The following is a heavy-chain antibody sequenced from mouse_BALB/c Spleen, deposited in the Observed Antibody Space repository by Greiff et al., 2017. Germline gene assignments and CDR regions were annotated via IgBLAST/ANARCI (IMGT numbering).Heavy chain of an antibody. Sequence: DVKLVESGGGLVKPGGSLKLSCAASGFTFSSYAMSWVRQTPEKRLEWVASISSGGSTYYPDSVKGRFTISRDNARNILYLQMSSLRSEDTAMYYCARGGGLRREDWYFDVWGAGTTVTVSS. CDR3: ARGGGLRREDWYFDV. D-gene: IGHD2-4*01. CDR1: GFTFSSYA. CDR2: ISSGGST. J-gene: IGHJ1*01. V-gene: IGHV5-6-5*01.